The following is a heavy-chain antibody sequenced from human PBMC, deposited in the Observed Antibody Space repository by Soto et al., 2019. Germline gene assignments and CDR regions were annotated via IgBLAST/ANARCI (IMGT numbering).Heavy chain of an antibody. CDR2: ISYDGSNK. V-gene: IGHV3-30*18. CDR3: AKLLVLRYFDWLLSPGYGMDV. CDR1: GFTFSSYG. J-gene: IGHJ6*02. D-gene: IGHD3-9*01. Sequence: GGSLRLSCAASGFTFSSYGMHWVRQAPGKGLEWVAVISYDGSNKYYADSVKGRFTISRDNSKNTLYLQMNSLRAEDTAVYYCAKLLVLRYFDWLLSPGYGMDVWGQGTTVTVSS.